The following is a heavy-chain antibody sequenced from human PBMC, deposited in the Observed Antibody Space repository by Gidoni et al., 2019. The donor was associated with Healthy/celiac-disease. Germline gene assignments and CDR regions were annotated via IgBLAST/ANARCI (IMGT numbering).Heavy chain of an antibody. CDR3: AKQYGGERGYFDY. CDR1: GFTFSSYA. V-gene: IGHV3-23*01. Sequence: EVQLLESGGGLVQPGGSLSLSCAASGFTFSSYAMSWVRQAPGKGLEWVSAISGSGGSTYYADSVKGRFTISRDNSKNTLYLQMNSLRAEDTAVYYCAKQYGGERGYFDYWGQGTLVTVSS. CDR2: ISGSGGST. J-gene: IGHJ4*02. D-gene: IGHD1-1*01.